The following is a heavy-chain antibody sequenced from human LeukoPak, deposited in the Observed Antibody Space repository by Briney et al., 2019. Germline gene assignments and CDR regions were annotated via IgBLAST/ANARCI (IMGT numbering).Heavy chain of an antibody. CDR1: GYTFTTND. Sequence: ASVKVSCKASGYTFTTNDINWVRQASGQGLEWMGRITPNSGHTGYAQKFQGRITITRDTSMSTAYMELSSLRFEDTAVYFCARGLILPYLRGFDPWGQGTLVTVSS. CDR3: ARGLILPYLRGFDP. CDR2: ITPNSGHT. V-gene: IGHV1-8*03. J-gene: IGHJ5*02.